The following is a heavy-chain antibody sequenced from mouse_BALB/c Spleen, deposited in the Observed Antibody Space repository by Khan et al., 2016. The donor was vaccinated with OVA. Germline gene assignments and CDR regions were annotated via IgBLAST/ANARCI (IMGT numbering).Heavy chain of an antibody. CDR3: ARVGYSGTMDY. CDR1: GYAFTNNG. Sequence: QIQLVQSGPELKKPGETVKISCKASGYAFTNNGINWARQAPGQGLKWMGWINTYTGEPTYAADFKGRFAFSLDTSASTAYLQINNLKNEDTATYFCARVGYSGTMDYWGEGTSVTVSS. V-gene: IGHV9-3-1*01. CDR2: INTYTGEP. D-gene: IGHD2-14*01. J-gene: IGHJ4*01.